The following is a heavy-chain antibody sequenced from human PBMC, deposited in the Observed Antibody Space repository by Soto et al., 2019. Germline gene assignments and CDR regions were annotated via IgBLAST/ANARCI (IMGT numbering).Heavy chain of an antibody. CDR3: ARGDQYYDILTQNWFDP. D-gene: IGHD3-9*01. Sequence: ETLSLTCAVYGGSFSGYYWSWIRQPPGKGLEWIGEINHSGSTNYNPSLKSRVTISVDTSKNQFSLKLSSVTAADTAVYYCARGDQYYDILTQNWFDPWGQGTLVTVSS. J-gene: IGHJ5*02. CDR2: INHSGST. V-gene: IGHV4-34*01. CDR1: GGSFSGYY.